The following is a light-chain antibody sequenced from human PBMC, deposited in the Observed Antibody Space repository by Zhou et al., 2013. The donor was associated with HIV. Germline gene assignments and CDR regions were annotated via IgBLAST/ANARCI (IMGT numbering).Light chain of an antibody. CDR2: KAS. CDR3: HDYNSKVWT. V-gene: IGKV1-5*03. CDR1: QSISSW. Sequence: DVQLTQSPSTLSASVGDRVTITCRASQSISSWLAWYQQKPGKAPKLLIYKASSLESGVSSRFSGSGSGTEFTLTISSLRPDDFATYYCHDYNSKVWTFGQGTEGGNQT. J-gene: IGKJ1*01.